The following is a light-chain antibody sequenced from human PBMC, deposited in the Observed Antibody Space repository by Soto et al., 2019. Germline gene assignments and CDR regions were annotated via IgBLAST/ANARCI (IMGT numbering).Light chain of an antibody. J-gene: IGKJ1*01. CDR1: QRLLYRSNNKNY. CDR2: WAS. V-gene: IGKV4-1*01. CDR3: QQYYNPPWT. Sequence: TVLSQSPASLAVSLGGRANITCKSSQRLLYRSNNKNYLAWYQHRPGQHPKLLLFWASTRDSGVPDRFSGSGSETDFTLTISTVQSDDAAVYYCQQYYNPPWTFGQGTKVEI.